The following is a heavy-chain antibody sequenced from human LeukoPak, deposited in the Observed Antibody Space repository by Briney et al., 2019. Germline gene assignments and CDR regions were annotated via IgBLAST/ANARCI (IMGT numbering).Heavy chain of an antibody. CDR1: GFTFSSYS. J-gene: IGHJ4*02. CDR2: IWYDGENK. CDR3: ARDPSASGSYPDY. D-gene: IGHD3-10*01. Sequence: PGGSLRLSCAASGFTFSSYSMNWVRQAPGKGLEWVAVIWYDGENKYYADSVKGRFTISRDNSKNTLYLQMDSLRVEDTAVYYCARDPSASGSYPDYWGQGTLVTVSS. V-gene: IGHV3-33*08.